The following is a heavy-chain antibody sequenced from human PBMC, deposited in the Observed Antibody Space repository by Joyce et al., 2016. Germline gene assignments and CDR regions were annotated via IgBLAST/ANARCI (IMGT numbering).Heavy chain of an antibody. V-gene: IGHV1-3*01. CDR3: ARGWGVRALDL. D-gene: IGHD3-16*01. J-gene: IGHJ1*01. CDR1: GYTFGSYS. Sequence: QLVQSGAEVKNPGASVQISCKASGYTFGSYSRHWVRQAVGQRVEWGGYISAGNGRTRYSKTFQGRVSITRDKAATTTFMELTSLTFDDTAIFYCARGWGVRALDLWGQGTLVSVSS. CDR2: ISAGNGRT.